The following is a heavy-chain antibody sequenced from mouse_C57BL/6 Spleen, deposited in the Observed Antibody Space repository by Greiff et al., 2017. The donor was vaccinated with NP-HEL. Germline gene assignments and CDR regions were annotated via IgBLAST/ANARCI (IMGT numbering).Heavy chain of an antibody. D-gene: IGHD1-1*02. J-gene: IGHJ3*01. Sequence: EVQGVESGGGLVQPGGSLKLSCAASGFTFSDYYMYWVRQTPEKRLEWVAYISNGGGSTYYPDTVKGRFTISRDNAKNTLYLQMSRLKSEDTAMYYCARQDYLAWFAYWGQGTLVTVSA. V-gene: IGHV5-12*01. CDR2: ISNGGGST. CDR3: ARQDYLAWFAY. CDR1: GFTFSDYY.